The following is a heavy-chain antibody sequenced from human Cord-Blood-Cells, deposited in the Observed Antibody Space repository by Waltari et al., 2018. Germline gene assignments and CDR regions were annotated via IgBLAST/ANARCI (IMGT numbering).Heavy chain of an antibody. V-gene: IGHV4-31*03. D-gene: IGHD7-27*01. CDR3: ARDTRANWDAFDI. CDR2: IYYSGST. J-gene: IGHJ3*02. Sequence: QVQLQESGPGLVKPSQTLSLTCTVSGGPISSGGYYWSWIRQHPGKGLEWIGYIYYSGSTYYNPSLKSRVTISVDTSKNQFSLKLSSVTAADTAVYYCARDTRANWDAFDIWGQGTMVTASS. CDR1: GGPISSGGYY.